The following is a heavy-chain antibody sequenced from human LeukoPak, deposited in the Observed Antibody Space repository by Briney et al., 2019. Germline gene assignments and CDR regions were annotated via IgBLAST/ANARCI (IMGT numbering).Heavy chain of an antibody. J-gene: IGHJ4*02. V-gene: IGHV4-34*01. CDR2: INHSGST. Sequence: SETLSLTCAVYGGSFSGYYWSWIRQPPGRGLEWIGEINHSGSTNYTPSPQSRLPISVDMSKNQFSLKLSSVTAADTAVYYCARGTGLDYWGQGTLVTVSS. CDR3: ARGTGLDY. CDR1: GGSFSGYY.